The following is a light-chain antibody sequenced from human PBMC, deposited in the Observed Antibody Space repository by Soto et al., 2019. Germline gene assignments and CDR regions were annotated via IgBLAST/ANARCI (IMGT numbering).Light chain of an antibody. V-gene: IGKV3-20*01. CDR1: QSVSSSY. J-gene: IGKJ3*01. CDR3: QQYGSSPFT. CDR2: DAS. Sequence: EIVLTQSPGTLSLSPGERATLSCRASQSVSSSYLAWYQQKPGQAPRLLIYDASSRATGIPDRFSGSGSGTDFTLTISSLEPEDFALYYCQQYGSSPFTFGPGTKVDIK.